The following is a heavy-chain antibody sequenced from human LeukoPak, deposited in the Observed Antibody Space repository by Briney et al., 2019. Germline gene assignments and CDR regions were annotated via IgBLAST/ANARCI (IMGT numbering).Heavy chain of an antibody. V-gene: IGHV4-38-2*01. CDR2: IYHSGST. J-gene: IGHJ4*02. D-gene: IGHD1-26*01. CDR1: GYSISSGYY. Sequence: PSETLSLTXAVSGYSISSGYYWGWIRQPPGKGLEWIGSIYHSGSTCYNPSLKSRVTISVDTSKNQFSLKLSSVTAADTAVYYCARLVSGSYSGVDYWGQGTLVTVSS. CDR3: ARLVSGSYSGVDY.